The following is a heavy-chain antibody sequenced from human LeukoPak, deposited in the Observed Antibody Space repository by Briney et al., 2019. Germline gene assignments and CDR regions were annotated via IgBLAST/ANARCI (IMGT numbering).Heavy chain of an antibody. J-gene: IGHJ6*02. CDR2: INWNGGST. V-gene: IGHV3-20*01. CDR3: ARVECFGGLGMDV. Sequence: GGSLSLSSAASGFTFDDYGMSWVRQAPGKGLEWVSGINWNGGSTGYADSVKGRFTISRDNAKNSLYLQMNSLRAEDTALYHCARVECFGGLGMDVWGQGTTVTVSS. CDR1: GFTFDDYG. D-gene: IGHD3-10*01.